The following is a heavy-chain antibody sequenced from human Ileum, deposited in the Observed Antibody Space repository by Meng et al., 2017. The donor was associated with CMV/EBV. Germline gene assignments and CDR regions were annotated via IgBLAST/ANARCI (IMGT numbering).Heavy chain of an antibody. J-gene: IGHJ4*02. V-gene: IGHV6-1*01. CDR3: ASLSSTGYYYFDY. Sequence: GDRVSGNRAAWNWIRQSPSRGLEWLGRTYYRSKWYNDYAVSVKSRITINPDTSKNQFSLQLNSVTPEDTAVYYCASLSSTGYYYFDYWGQGTLVTVSS. D-gene: IGHD6-19*01. CDR2: TYYRSKWYN. CDR1: GDRVSGNRAA.